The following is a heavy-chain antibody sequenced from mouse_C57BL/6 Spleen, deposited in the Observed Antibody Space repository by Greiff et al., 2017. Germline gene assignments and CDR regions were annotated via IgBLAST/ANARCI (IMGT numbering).Heavy chain of an antibody. Sequence: QVQLKQSGAELVKPGASVKISCKASGYAFSSYWMNWVKQRPGKGLEWIGQIYPGDGDTNYNGKFKGKATLTADKSSSTAYIQLSSLTSEDSAVYFCARGYDYYGAMDYWGQGTSVTVSS. CDR2: IYPGDGDT. D-gene: IGHD1-1*01. V-gene: IGHV1-80*01. J-gene: IGHJ4*01. CDR3: ARGYDYYGAMDY. CDR1: GYAFSSYW.